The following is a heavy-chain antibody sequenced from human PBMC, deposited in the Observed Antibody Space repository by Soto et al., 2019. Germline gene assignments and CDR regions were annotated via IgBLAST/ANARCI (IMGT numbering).Heavy chain of an antibody. Sequence: EVQLLESGGGLVQPGGSLRLSCAASGFTFSSYAMSWVRQAPGKGLEWVSAISGSGGSTHYADSVKGRFTISRDNSKNTLYLQMNSLRAEDTAVYYCAKGGNCGGDCYYFDYWGQGTLVTVSS. D-gene: IGHD2-21*01. CDR1: GFTFSSYA. V-gene: IGHV3-23*01. J-gene: IGHJ4*02. CDR3: AKGGNCGGDCYYFDY. CDR2: ISGSGGST.